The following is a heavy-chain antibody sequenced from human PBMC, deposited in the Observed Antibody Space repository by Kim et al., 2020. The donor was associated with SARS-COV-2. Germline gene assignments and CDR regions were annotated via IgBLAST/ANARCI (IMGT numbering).Heavy chain of an antibody. CDR3: ARGAHPITIFGVVYYYYGMDV. Sequence: SVKVSCKASGGTFSSYAISWVRQAPGQGLEWMGGIIPIFGTANYAQKFQGRVTITADESTSTAYMELSSLRSEDTAVYYCARGAHPITIFGVVYYYYGMDVWGQGTTVTVSS. V-gene: IGHV1-69*13. D-gene: IGHD3-3*01. CDR2: IIPIFGTA. CDR1: GGTFSSYA. J-gene: IGHJ6*02.